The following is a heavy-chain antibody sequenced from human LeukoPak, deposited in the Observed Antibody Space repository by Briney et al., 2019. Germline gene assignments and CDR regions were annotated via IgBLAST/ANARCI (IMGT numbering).Heavy chain of an antibody. D-gene: IGHD1-1*01. J-gene: IGHJ6*04. Sequence: GGSLRLSCAASGFTFSSYGMHWVRQAPGKGLEWVSAMSGNGGSTYYADSVKGRFTISRDKSKNTLYLQMNSLRAEDTAIYYCAKEGGTTGYYGMDVWGKGTTVTVSS. CDR1: GFTFSSYG. V-gene: IGHV3-23*01. CDR3: AKEGGTTGYYGMDV. CDR2: MSGNGGST.